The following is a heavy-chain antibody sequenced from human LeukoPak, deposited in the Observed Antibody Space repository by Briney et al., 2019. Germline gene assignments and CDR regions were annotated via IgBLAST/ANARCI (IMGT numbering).Heavy chain of an antibody. Sequence: SETLSLTCTVSGGSVSSGSYYWSWIRQPPGKGLEWIGYIFYSGSTNYNPSLKSRVTISVATSKNQFSLKLSSVTAADTAVYYCAKRAYYYDSSGYSRDAFDIWGQGTMVTVSS. J-gene: IGHJ3*02. CDR3: AKRAYYYDSSGYSRDAFDI. D-gene: IGHD3-22*01. CDR2: IFYSGST. V-gene: IGHV4-61*01. CDR1: GGSVSSGSYY.